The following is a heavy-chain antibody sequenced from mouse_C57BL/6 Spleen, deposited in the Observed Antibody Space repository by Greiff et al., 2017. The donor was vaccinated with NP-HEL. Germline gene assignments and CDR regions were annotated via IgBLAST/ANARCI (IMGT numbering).Heavy chain of an antibody. CDR1: GYTFTDYE. J-gene: IGHJ3*01. CDR2: IDPETGGT. V-gene: IGHV1-15*01. D-gene: IGHD1-1*01. Sequence: QVQLQQSGAELVRPGASVTLSCKASGYTFTDYEMHWVKQTPVHGLEWIGAIDPETGGTAYNQKFKGKAILTADKSSSPAYMELRSLTSEDSAVYYCTSGYYGSSSFAYWGQGTLVTVSA. CDR3: TSGYYGSSSFAY.